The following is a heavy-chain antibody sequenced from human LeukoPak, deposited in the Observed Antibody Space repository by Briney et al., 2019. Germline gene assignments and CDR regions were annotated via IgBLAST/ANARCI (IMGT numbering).Heavy chain of an antibody. Sequence: GASVKVSCKVSGYTLTELSMHWVRQAPGKGLEWMGGFDPENGETIYAQKFQGRVTMTEDTSTDTAYMELSSLRSEDTAVCYCATPVRSIVVVPAAPQNYYYYGMDVWGQGTTVTVSS. CDR1: GYTLTELS. CDR2: FDPENGET. J-gene: IGHJ6*02. CDR3: ATPVRSIVVVPAAPQNYYYYGMDV. D-gene: IGHD2-2*01. V-gene: IGHV1-24*01.